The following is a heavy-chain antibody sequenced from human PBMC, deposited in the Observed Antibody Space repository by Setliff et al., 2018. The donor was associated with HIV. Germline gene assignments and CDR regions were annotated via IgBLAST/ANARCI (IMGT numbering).Heavy chain of an antibody. J-gene: IGHJ4*02. Sequence: GESLKISCAAPGFTFSTYAMSWFRQAPGKGLEWVSSISVSGGRTNHADSVQGRFTISRDNSKNTLYVQMNSLRDEDTAVYYCARADYGDFVEYWGRGTLVTVSS. V-gene: IGHV3-23*01. CDR2: ISVSGGRT. CDR3: ARADYGDFVEY. CDR1: GFTFSTYA. D-gene: IGHD4-17*01.